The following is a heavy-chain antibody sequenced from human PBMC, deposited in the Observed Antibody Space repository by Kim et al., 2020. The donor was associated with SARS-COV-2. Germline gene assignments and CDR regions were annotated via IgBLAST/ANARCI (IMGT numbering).Heavy chain of an antibody. Sequence: GGSLRLSCAASGFTFSSYGMHWVRQAPGKGLEWVAVIWYDGSNKYYADSVKGRFTISRDNSKNTLYLQMNSLRAEDTAVYYCARPLEYCSSTSCYSYWYFDLWGRGTLVNVSS. CDR2: IWYDGSNK. CDR1: GFTFSSYG. V-gene: IGHV3-33*01. J-gene: IGHJ2*01. CDR3: ARPLEYCSSTSCYSYWYFDL. D-gene: IGHD2-2*01.